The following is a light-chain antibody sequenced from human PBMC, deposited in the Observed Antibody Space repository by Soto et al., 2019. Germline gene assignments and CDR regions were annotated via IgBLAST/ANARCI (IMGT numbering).Light chain of an antibody. J-gene: IGKJ5*01. V-gene: IGKV3-11*01. CDR2: DAS. CDR1: QRVSSY. Sequence: EIVLTQSPATLSLSPGERATLSCRASQRVSSYLAWYQQKPGQPPRLLIYDASTSATGIPARFSGSGSGTDFTLTTSSLEPADFAVYYCQQRSTWPLITFGQGTQREIK. CDR3: QQRSTWPLIT.